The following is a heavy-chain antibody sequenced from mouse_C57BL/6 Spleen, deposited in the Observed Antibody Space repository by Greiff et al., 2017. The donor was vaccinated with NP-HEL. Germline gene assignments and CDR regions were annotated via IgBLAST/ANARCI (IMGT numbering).Heavy chain of an antibody. J-gene: IGHJ4*01. CDR2: IYPGSGNT. Sequence: VKLMESGAELVRPGASVKLSCKASGYTFTDYYINWVKQRPGQGLEWIARIYPGSGNTYYNEKFKGKATLTAEKSSSTAYMQLSSLTSEDSAVYFCARSSHYYGSSFYAMDYWGQGTSVTVSS. CDR3: ARSSHYYGSSFYAMDY. D-gene: IGHD1-1*01. V-gene: IGHV1-76*01. CDR1: GYTFTDYY.